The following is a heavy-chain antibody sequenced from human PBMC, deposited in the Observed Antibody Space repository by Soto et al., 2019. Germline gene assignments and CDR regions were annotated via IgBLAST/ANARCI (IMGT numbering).Heavy chain of an antibody. Sequence: GGSLRLSWGASGCTFSGFAMSWIRQAPGKGLEWVSAISGSGGSTYYADSVKGRFTISRDNSKNTLYLQMNSLRAEDTAVYYCARLITMIVVADAFDIWGQGTMVTVSS. J-gene: IGHJ3*02. V-gene: IGHV3-23*01. CDR3: ARLITMIVVADAFDI. CDR1: GCTFSGFA. D-gene: IGHD3-22*01. CDR2: ISGSGGST.